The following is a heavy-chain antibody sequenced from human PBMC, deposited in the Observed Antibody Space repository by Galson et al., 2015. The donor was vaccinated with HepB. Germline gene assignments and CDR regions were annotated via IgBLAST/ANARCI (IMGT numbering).Heavy chain of an antibody. J-gene: IGHJ4*02. CDR1: GFTLGRYS. V-gene: IGHV3-48*02. D-gene: IGHD7-27*01. CDR3: VRDQHWAFDY. CDR2: ISGPGRPI. Sequence: SLRLSCAVSGFTLGRYSMNWVRQAPGKGLEWLSYISGPGRPITYADSVRGRFTISRDNAENSLYLQMNSLRDEDTAVYYCVRDQHWAFDYWGQGALVTVSS.